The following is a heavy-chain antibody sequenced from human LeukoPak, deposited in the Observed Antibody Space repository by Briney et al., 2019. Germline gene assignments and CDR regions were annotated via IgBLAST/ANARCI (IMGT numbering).Heavy chain of an antibody. V-gene: IGHV3-9*01. CDR1: GFTFDDYA. CDR2: ISWNSGSI. J-gene: IGHJ4*02. Sequence: GRSLRLSCAASGFTFDDYAMHWVRQAPGKGLEWVSGISWNSGSIGYADSVKGRFTISRDNSNNTLYLQMNSLRAEDTAVYYCARSGRDHIGGWERGFDFWGQGTLVTVSS. CDR3: ARSGRDHIGGWERGFDF. D-gene: IGHD6-19*01.